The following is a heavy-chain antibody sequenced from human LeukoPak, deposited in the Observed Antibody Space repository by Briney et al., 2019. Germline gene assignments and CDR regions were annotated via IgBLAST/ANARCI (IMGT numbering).Heavy chain of an antibody. Sequence: PSETLSLTCTVSGGSISSGGYYWSWIRQHPGKGLEWIGYTYYSGSTYYNPPLKSRVTISVDTSKNQFSLKLSSVTAADTAVYYCARDLGGGNDAFDIWGQGTMVTVSS. V-gene: IGHV4-31*03. CDR3: ARDLGGGNDAFDI. D-gene: IGHD4-23*01. CDR1: GGSISSGGYY. J-gene: IGHJ3*02. CDR2: TYYSGST.